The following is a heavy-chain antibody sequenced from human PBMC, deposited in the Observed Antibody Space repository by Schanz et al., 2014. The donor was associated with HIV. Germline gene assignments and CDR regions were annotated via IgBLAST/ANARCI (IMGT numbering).Heavy chain of an antibody. CDR2: ISWNSVSI. J-gene: IGHJ6*02. Sequence: VQLQESGPGLVKPSQTLSLTCTVSGDSITSSISSGGYYWSWIRQHPGKGLEWVSGISWNSVSIGYADSVKGRFTISRDNAKNSLYMQMNSLRGDDTALYYCAKAYSTSRPYSMDIWGQGTTVTVSS. CDR1: GDSITSSISSGGYY. V-gene: IGHV3-9*01. CDR3: AKAYSTSRPYSMDI. D-gene: IGHD6-6*01.